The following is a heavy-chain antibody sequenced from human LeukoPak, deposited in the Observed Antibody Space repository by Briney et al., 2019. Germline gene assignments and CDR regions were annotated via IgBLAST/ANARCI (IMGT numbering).Heavy chain of an antibody. Sequence: PGGSLRLSCAASGLTFRTYAMSWVRQAPGKGLEWVSSISGGGDSTYYADSVKGRFTISRDNAKNSLYLQMNGLRAEDTAVYYCARETNYDSSGYYYGNWGQGTLVTVSS. D-gene: IGHD3-22*01. V-gene: IGHV3-23*01. J-gene: IGHJ4*02. CDR2: ISGGGDST. CDR3: ARETNYDSSGYYYGN. CDR1: GLTFRTYA.